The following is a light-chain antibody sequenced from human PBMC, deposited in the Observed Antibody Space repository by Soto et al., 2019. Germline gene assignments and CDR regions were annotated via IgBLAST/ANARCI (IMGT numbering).Light chain of an antibody. J-gene: IGKJ3*01. CDR1: QTVSTY. V-gene: IGKV3-11*01. CDR3: HQRSNWPPFT. Sequence: EIVLTQSPATLSLSPGERATLSCRASQTVSTYLAWYQQKPGQAPRLLIYNASNRATGIPARFSGSGSGTDFTLTISSLAPEDSAVYYCHQRSNWPPFTFGPGTKVEIK. CDR2: NAS.